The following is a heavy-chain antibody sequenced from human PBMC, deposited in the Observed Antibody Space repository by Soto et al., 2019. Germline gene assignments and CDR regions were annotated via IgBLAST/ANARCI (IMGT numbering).Heavy chain of an antibody. D-gene: IGHD3-16*01. J-gene: IGHJ6*02. Sequence: SVKVSCKASGGTFSSYAISWVRQAPGQGLEWMGGIIPIFGTANYAQKFQGRVTITADESTSTAYMELSSLRSEDAAVYYCLGGVPSGYYYYGMDVWGQGTTVTVSS. V-gene: IGHV1-69*13. CDR1: GGTFSSYA. CDR3: LGGVPSGYYYYGMDV. CDR2: IIPIFGTA.